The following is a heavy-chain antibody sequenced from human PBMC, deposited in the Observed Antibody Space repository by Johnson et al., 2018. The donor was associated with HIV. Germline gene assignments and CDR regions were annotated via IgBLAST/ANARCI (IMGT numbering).Heavy chain of an antibody. D-gene: IGHD1-26*01. V-gene: IGHV3-30*02. CDR2: VWYVGSHE. Sequence: QVQLVESGGGVVQPGGSLRLSCAASGFTFSSYGMHWVRQTPGKGLEWVATVWYVGSHEYYADSVQGRFTIFRDNSKNTLYLQMNSLRPEDTALYFCARDSGAPGNDAFDIWGQGTMVTISS. CDR1: GFTFSSYG. CDR3: ARDSGAPGNDAFDI. J-gene: IGHJ3*02.